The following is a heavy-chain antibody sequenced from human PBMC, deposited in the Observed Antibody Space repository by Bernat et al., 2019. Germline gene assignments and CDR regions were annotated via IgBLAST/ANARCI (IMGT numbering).Heavy chain of an antibody. CDR1: GGTFSSYT. CDR3: ARVVAGNRPSWFDP. D-gene: IGHD6-19*01. Sequence: QVQLVQSGAEVKKPGSSVKVSCKASGGTFSSYTISWVRQAPGQGLEWMGRIIPILGIANYAQKFQGRSKTTADKSTSTAFMALSSLRAEDTAVYYCARVVAGNRPSWFDPWGQGTLVTVSS. J-gene: IGHJ5*02. CDR2: IIPILGIA. V-gene: IGHV1-69*02.